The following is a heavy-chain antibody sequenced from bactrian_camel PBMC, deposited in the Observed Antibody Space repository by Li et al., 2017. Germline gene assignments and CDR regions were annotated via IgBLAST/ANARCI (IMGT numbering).Heavy chain of an antibody. Sequence: HVQLVESGGGLVQAGGSLRLSCGSSSGHTGRMYCMAWFRLAPGKEREGVVALASDGSTWYADSVKGRFTISKDDLKDTLYLQMNNLKTEDTAMYYCAKDYVDGLGLDYWGQGTQVTVS. D-gene: IGHD5*01. V-gene: IGHV3S57*01. CDR1: GHTGRMYC. J-gene: IGHJ4*01. CDR3: AKDYVDGLGLDY. CDR2: LASDGST.